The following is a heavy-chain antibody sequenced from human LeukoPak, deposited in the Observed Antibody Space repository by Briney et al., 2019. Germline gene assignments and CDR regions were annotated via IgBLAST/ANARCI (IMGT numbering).Heavy chain of an antibody. CDR1: GGSISSGGYS. CDR3: ARRGYSYGSDY. V-gene: IGHV4-30-2*01. J-gene: IGHJ4*02. CDR2: IYHSGST. D-gene: IGHD5-18*01. Sequence: SETLSRTCAVSGGSISSGGYSWSWIRQPPGKGLEWIGYIYHSGSTYYNPSLKSRVTISVDRSKNQFSLKLSSVTAADTAVYYCARRGYSYGSDYWGQGTLVTVSS.